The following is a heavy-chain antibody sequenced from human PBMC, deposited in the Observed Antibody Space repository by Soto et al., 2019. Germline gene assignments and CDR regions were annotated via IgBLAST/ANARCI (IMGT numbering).Heavy chain of an antibody. J-gene: IGHJ5*02. CDR3: ARDQYSSGWYEFDP. Sequence: VQLVESGGGVVQPGRSLRLSCAASGFTFSSYGMHWVRQAPGKGLEWVAVIWYDGSNKYYADSVKGRFTISRDNSKNTLYLQMNSLRAEDTAVYYCARDQYSSGWYEFDPWGQGTLVTVSS. CDR2: IWYDGSNK. V-gene: IGHV3-33*01. D-gene: IGHD6-19*01. CDR1: GFTFSSYG.